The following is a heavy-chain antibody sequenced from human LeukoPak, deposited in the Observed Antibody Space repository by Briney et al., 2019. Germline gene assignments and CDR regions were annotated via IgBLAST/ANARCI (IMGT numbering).Heavy chain of an antibody. Sequence: GESLKISCKGSGYSFTNYWIGWVRQMPGKGLEWMGIIYPGDSDTRYSPSFQGQVTISADKSISTAYLQWSSLKASDTAMYYCARRGYCSSTSCPSWFDPWGQGTLVTVSS. J-gene: IGHJ5*02. D-gene: IGHD2-2*01. CDR1: GYSFTNYW. V-gene: IGHV5-51*01. CDR2: IYPGDSDT. CDR3: ARRGYCSSTSCPSWFDP.